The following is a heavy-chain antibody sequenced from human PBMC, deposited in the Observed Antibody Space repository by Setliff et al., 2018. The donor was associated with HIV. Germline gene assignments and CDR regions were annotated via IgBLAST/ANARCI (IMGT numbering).Heavy chain of an antibody. D-gene: IGHD4-4*01. CDR2: INAGNGDT. Sequence: ASVKVSCKASGYTFTNFAMHWVRQAPGQRLEWMGWINAGNGDTKYSQKFQGRVTFTWDTSASTAYMELSSLRSEDTALYYCARDSGDDYTAYYCSYMDVWGKGTTVTVSS. CDR1: GYTFTNFA. J-gene: IGHJ6*03. CDR3: ARDSGDDYTAYYCSYMDV. V-gene: IGHV1-3*01.